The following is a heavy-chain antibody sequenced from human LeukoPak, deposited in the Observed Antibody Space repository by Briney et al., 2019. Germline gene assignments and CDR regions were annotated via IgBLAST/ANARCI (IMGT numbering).Heavy chain of an antibody. Sequence: GGSLRLSCAASGFIFSSYGMHWVRQAPGRGLEWVAFIRYDGSDKFYADSVKGRFTISRDNSKNTLYLQMSSLRADDTAVYYCAARPYCTTATCPKTNWFDPWGQGTLVTVSS. CDR1: GFIFSSYG. V-gene: IGHV3-30*02. D-gene: IGHD2-8*01. CDR2: IRYDGSDK. CDR3: AARPYCTTATCPKTNWFDP. J-gene: IGHJ5*02.